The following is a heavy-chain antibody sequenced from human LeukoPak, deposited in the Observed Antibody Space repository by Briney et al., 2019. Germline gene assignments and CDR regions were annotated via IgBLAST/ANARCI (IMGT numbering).Heavy chain of an antibody. V-gene: IGHV3-30*18. CDR2: VSNDGSNK. CDR3: AKDPGIAAAGPYYGMGV. CDR1: GFTFSRSG. D-gene: IGHD6-13*01. J-gene: IGHJ6*02. Sequence: PGSSLTLSCVASGFTFSRSGMHWVRQAPGKGLEWVAVVSNDGSNKHYADSVKGRFTISRDNSKNTLYLEMNSVRPEDTAVYYCAKDPGIAAAGPYYGMGVWGQGTTVTVSS.